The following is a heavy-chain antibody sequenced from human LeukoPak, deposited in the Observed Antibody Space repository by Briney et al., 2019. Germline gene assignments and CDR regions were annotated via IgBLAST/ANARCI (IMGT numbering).Heavy chain of an antibody. J-gene: IGHJ5*02. Sequence: GGSLRLSCAASGFTFSNYAMSWVRQAPGKGLEWVSVFSGSGGNTYYADSVKGRFTISRDNSKNTLYLEMSSLRAEDTAVYYCARSSSPKYWFDPWGQGTLVTVSS. CDR3: ARSSSPKYWFDP. V-gene: IGHV3-23*01. CDR1: GFTFSNYA. D-gene: IGHD6-13*01. CDR2: FSGSGGNT.